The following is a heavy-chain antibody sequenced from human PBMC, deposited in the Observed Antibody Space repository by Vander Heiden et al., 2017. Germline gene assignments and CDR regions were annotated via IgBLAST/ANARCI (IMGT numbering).Heavy chain of an antibody. V-gene: IGHV3-23*01. J-gene: IGHJ4*02. CDR1: GFPFSTYA. D-gene: IGHD3-10*01. CDR2: MSGSGGST. CDR3: AKDRWFGESHNRFDS. Sequence: EVQLLESGGGLVQPGGSLRRSCSASGFPFSTYAIGWVRQAPGKGLEWVSSMSGSGGSTYYADYVKGRFTISRDNSKNTLYLQMNSLRAEDTAVYYCAKDRWFGESHNRFDSWGQGTLVTVSP.